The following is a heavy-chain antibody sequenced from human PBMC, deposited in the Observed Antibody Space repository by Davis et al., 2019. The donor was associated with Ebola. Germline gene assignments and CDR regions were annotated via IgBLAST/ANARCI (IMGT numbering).Heavy chain of an antibody. CDR3: ARLTGAFDI. CDR1: GGSVSSGGYS. V-gene: IGHV4-30-4*07. J-gene: IGHJ3*02. CDR2: YYYTGST. D-gene: IGHD3-10*01. Sequence: SETLSLTCAVSGGSVSSGGYSWSWTRQPPGKGLEWFGYYYYTGSTYYSPSLKSRVTISVDTSKNQFSLKLSSVTAADTAVYYCARLTGAFDIWGQGTMVTVSS.